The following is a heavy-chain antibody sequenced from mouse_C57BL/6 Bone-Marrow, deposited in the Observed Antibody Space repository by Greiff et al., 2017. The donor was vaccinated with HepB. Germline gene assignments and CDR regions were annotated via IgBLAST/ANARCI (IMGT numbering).Heavy chain of an antibody. CDR1: GYTFTDYN. D-gene: IGHD1-1*01. J-gene: IGHJ3*01. CDR3: ASPLYYGGSQFAY. CDR2: INPNNGGT. Sequence: VQLQQSGPELVKPGASVKMSCKASGYTFTDYNMHWVKQSHGKSLEWIGYINPNNGGTSYNQKFKGKATLTVNKSSSTAYMELRSLTSEDSAVYYCASPLYYGGSQFAYWGQGTLVTVSA. V-gene: IGHV1-22*01.